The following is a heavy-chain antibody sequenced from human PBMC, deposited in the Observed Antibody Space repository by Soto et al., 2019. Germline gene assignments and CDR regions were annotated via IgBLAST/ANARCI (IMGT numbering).Heavy chain of an antibody. Sequence: EVQLVESGGGLIQPGGSLNLSCAASGLPISTNYMSWVRQGPGKGLEWVSVIYNDGKTYYADSVKGRFTISRDASKNTLHLRMDSLRDEDTAVYYCVRPLPSGQNYGMDVWGQGTTVTVSS. CDR3: VRPLPSGQNYGMDV. V-gene: IGHV3-53*01. CDR2: IYNDGKT. D-gene: IGHD3-10*01. J-gene: IGHJ6*02. CDR1: GLPISTNY.